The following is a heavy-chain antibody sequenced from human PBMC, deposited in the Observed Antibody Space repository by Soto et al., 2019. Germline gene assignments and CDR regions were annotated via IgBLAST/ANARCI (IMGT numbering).Heavy chain of an antibody. CDR3: ARAEKWVTGNMGGY. CDR1: GYTFSSYG. V-gene: IGHV1-18*04. J-gene: IGHJ4*02. D-gene: IGHD1-20*01. Sequence: QVQLVQSGAEVKKPVASVKVSCKTFGYTFSSYGISWVRQAPGQGLEWMGWISGYNGNTNYAQRFQGRVTMTTDTSTSTAYMELRSLRSDDSAVYYCARAEKWVTGNMGGYWGQGPLVTVYS. CDR2: ISGYNGNT.